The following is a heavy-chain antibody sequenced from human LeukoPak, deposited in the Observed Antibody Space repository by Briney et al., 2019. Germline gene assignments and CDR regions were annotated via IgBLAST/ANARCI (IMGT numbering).Heavy chain of an antibody. Sequence: PSETLSLTCTVSGDSITSGTHYWGWIRQSPGKGLEWIASVYYSGDTYYNPSLKSQVTMSVDTTKNHFSLKLTSVTASDTAVYYCARSIGMLYTVGGFDPWGQGALVTVSS. CDR1: GDSITSGTHY. J-gene: IGHJ5*02. CDR3: ARSIGMLYTVGGFDP. V-gene: IGHV4-39*02. D-gene: IGHD2-2*02. CDR2: VYYSGDT.